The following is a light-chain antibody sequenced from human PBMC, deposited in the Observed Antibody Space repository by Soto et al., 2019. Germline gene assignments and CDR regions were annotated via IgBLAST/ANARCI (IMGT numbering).Light chain of an antibody. V-gene: IGKV1-5*01. J-gene: IGKJ1*01. Sequence: GDRITLTCRASQSINILLAWYQQTPGKAPKILIFDASRLATGVPSRFSGSGSGTEFTLTIRGLQPDDFATYYRQQYNGYSTWTFGQGTRVETK. CDR1: QSINIL. CDR2: DAS. CDR3: QQYNGYSTWT.